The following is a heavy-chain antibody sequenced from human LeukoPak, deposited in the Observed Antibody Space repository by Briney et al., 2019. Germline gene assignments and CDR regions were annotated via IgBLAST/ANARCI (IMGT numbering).Heavy chain of an antibody. CDR1: GYTFTNYG. CDR2: ISVNNGNT. D-gene: IGHD1-26*01. Sequence: EASVKVSCKASGYTFTNYGISWVRQAPGQGLEWMGWISVNNGNTKYAQNLQGRVTMTTDTSTTTAYMELSSLRSDDTAVYYCARGYKGSYWAYFQYWGQGTLVTVSS. CDR3: ARGYKGSYWAYFQY. V-gene: IGHV1-18*01. J-gene: IGHJ1*01.